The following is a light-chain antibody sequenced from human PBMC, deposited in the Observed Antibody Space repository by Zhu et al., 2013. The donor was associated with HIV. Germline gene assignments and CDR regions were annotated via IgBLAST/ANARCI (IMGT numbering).Light chain of an antibody. V-gene: IGKV1-5*03. CDR1: ESVGDW. J-gene: IGKJ5*01. CDR3: QQYSSYPLT. CDR2: KAS. Sequence: QMTQSPSTLSASVGDRVTITCRASESVGDWVAWYQQKPGKAPKLLINKASTLESGVPSRFSGSGSGTDFTLTISSLQPEDFATYYCQQYSSYPLTFGQGTRLE.